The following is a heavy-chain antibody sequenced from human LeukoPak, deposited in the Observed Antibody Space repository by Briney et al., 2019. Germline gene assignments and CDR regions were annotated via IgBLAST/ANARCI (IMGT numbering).Heavy chain of an antibody. CDR1: GYTFTSYA. Sequence: ASVKVSCKASGYTFTSYAMNWVRQAPGQGLEWMGWFNTNTGNPTYAQGFTGRFVFSLDTSVSTAYLQISSLKAEDTAVYYCARSGRLGAYYYYYYMDVWGKGTTVTVPS. V-gene: IGHV7-4-1*02. J-gene: IGHJ6*03. CDR3: ARSGRLGAYYYYYYMDV. D-gene: IGHD3-10*01. CDR2: FNTNTGNP.